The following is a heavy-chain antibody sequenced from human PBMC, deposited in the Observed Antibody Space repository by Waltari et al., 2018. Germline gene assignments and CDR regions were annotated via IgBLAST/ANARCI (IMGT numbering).Heavy chain of an antibody. CDR1: GYTFTSYG. CDR3: ARERRDGDYYYYGMDV. D-gene: IGHD2-21*01. V-gene: IGHV1-18*01. Sequence: QVQLVQSGAEVKKPGASVKVSCKASGYTFTSYGISWVRQAPGQGLEWMGWISAYNGNTNDAQKLQGRVTMTTDTSTSTAYMELRSLRSDDTAVYYCARERRDGDYYYYGMDVWGQGTTVTVSS. CDR2: ISAYNGNT. J-gene: IGHJ6*02.